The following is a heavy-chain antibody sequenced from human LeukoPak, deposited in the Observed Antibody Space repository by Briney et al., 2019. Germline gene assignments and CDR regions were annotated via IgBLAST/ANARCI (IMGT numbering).Heavy chain of an antibody. D-gene: IGHD3-10*01. J-gene: IGHJ4*02. Sequence: GGSLRLSCAASGFTFSSYAMSWVRQAPGKGLEWVSAISGSGGSTYYADSVKGRFTISRDNSKNTLYLQMNSLRAEGTAVYYCAKEAGSVRGAITTTFDYWGQGTLVTVSS. CDR1: GFTFSSYA. V-gene: IGHV3-23*01. CDR3: AKEAGSVRGAITTTFDY. CDR2: ISGSGGST.